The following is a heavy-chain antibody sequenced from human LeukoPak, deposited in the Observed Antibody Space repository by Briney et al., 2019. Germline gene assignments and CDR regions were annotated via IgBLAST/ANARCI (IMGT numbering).Heavy chain of an antibody. V-gene: IGHV4-34*01. D-gene: IGHD3-22*01. J-gene: IGHJ6*02. CDR2: INHSGST. CDR3: ARGLYYYDSSGYYYPITYYYYYGMDV. CDR1: GGSFSGYY. Sequence: PSETLSLTCAVSGGSFSGYYWSWIRQPPGKGLEWIGEINHSGSTNYNPSLKSRVTISVDTSKNQFSLKLSSVTAADTAVYYCARGLYYYDSSGYYYPITYYYYYGMDVWGQGTTVTVSS.